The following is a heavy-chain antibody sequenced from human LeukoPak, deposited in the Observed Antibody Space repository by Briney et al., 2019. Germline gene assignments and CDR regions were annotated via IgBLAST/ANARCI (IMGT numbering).Heavy chain of an antibody. CDR3: ANRLKRSNDAFNI. CDR1: GGSMRVYY. D-gene: IGHD1-14*01. CDR2: IYYSGST. Sequence: PSETLSLTCTISGGSMRVYYLSWLRQPPGKGLEWIGYIYYSGSTNYNPSLKSRVTISVDTSKNQFSLKLSSVTAADTAVYYCANRLKRSNDAFNIWGQGTMVTVSS. V-gene: IGHV4-59*01. J-gene: IGHJ3*02.